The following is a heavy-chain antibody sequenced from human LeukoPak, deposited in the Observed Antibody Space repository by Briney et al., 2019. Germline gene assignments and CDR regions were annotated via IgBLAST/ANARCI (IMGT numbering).Heavy chain of an antibody. D-gene: IGHD2/OR15-2a*01. J-gene: IGHJ4*02. CDR2: IYPGDSDT. CDR3: ARLYGPKLYYFDY. Sequence: GASLQISCQGSGSSFTSYWIGWVRQLPGKGLEWMGIIYPGDSDTRYSPSFQGQVTISADKSISTAYLQWSSLKASDTAMYYCARLYGPKLYYFDYWGQGTLVTVSS. V-gene: IGHV5-51*01. CDR1: GSSFTSYW.